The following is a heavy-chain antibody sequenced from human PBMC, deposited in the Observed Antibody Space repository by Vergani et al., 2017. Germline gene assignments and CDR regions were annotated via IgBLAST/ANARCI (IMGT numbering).Heavy chain of an antibody. D-gene: IGHD6-13*01. Sequence: QVQLVQSGAEVKKPGASVKVSCKASGYTFTGYYMHWVRQAPGQGLEWMGWINPNSGGTNYAQKFQGRVTMTRDTSISTAYMELSRLRSDDTAVYYCARVDGESSSWYYNYGMDVWGQGTTVTVSS. V-gene: IGHV1-2*02. CDR3: ARVDGESSSWYYNYGMDV. J-gene: IGHJ6*02. CDR1: GYTFTGYY. CDR2: INPNSGGT.